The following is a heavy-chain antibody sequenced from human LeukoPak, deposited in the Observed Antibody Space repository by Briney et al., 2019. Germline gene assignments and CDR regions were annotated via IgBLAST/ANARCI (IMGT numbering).Heavy chain of an antibody. Sequence: SETLSLTCTDSGGSISSYYWSWIRQPPGKGLEWIGYIYYSGSTNYNPSLKSRVTISVDTSKNQSSLKLSSVTAAGTAVYYCARGRTYYDILTGYYISYFDYWGQGTLVTVSS. D-gene: IGHD3-9*01. CDR2: IYYSGST. V-gene: IGHV4-59*01. CDR3: ARGRTYYDILTGYYISYFDY. J-gene: IGHJ4*02. CDR1: GGSISSYY.